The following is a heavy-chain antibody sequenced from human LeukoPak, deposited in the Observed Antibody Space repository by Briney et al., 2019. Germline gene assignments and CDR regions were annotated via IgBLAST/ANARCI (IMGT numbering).Heavy chain of an antibody. J-gene: IGHJ4*02. Sequence: GWSLRLSCAASVFTFIDYYMSWIRQAPGKGLEGVSYISSSGSTIYYADSVKGRFTISRENAKNSLYLEMNSLRAEDTAVYYCARARNELRYSAFDYWGQGTLVTVSS. D-gene: IGHD3-9*01. CDR3: ARARNELRYSAFDY. V-gene: IGHV3-11*01. CDR2: ISSSGSTI. CDR1: VFTFIDYY.